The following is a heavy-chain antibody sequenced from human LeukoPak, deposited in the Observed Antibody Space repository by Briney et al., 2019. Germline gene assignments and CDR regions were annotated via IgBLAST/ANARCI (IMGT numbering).Heavy chain of an antibody. CDR2: IYTGGST. J-gene: IGHJ4*02. CDR3: ARDTRSSHYFDH. D-gene: IGHD3-10*01. V-gene: IGHV3-66*01. Sequence: GGSLRLSCAASGFTVSGTYMSWVRQAPGKGLEWVSVIYTGGSTYYADSVKGRFTISRDDSKNALYLQMNSLRAEDTAVYYCARDTRSSHYFDHWGQGTLVTVSS. CDR1: GFTVSGTY.